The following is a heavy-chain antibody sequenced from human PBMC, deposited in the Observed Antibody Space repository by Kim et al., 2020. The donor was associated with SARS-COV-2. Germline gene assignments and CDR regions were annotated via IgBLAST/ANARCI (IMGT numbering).Heavy chain of an antibody. V-gene: IGHV3-33*08. J-gene: IGHJ3*02. CDR2: IWYDGSNK. D-gene: IGHD3-10*01. CDR1: GFTFSSYG. Sequence: GGSLRLSCAASGFTFSSYGMHWVRQAPGKGLEWVAVIWYDGSNKYYADSVKGRFTISRDNSKNTLYLQMNSLRAEDTAVYYCARDADSMDDGFDIWGQGTMVTVSS. CDR3: ARDADSMDDGFDI.